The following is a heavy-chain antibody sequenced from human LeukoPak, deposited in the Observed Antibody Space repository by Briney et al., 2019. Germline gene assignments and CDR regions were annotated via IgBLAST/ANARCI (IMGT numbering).Heavy chain of an antibody. CDR3: AKWGDYDILTGYYDSDY. CDR1: GFTFSSYE. J-gene: IGHJ4*02. D-gene: IGHD3-9*01. Sequence: GGSLRLSCAASGFTFSSYEMNWVRQAPGKGLEWVSYISSSGSTIYYADSVKGRFTISRDNAKNSLYLQMNSLRAEDTAVYYCAKWGDYDILTGYYDSDYWGQGTLVTVSS. V-gene: IGHV3-48*03. CDR2: ISSSGSTI.